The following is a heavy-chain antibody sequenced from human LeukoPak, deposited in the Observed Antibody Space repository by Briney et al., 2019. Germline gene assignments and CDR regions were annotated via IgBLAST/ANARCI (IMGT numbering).Heavy chain of an antibody. J-gene: IGHJ3*02. CDR2: ISSSGSTI. D-gene: IGHD5-18*01. Sequence: PGGSLRLSCAASGLTFSDYYMSWIRQAPGKGLEWVSYISSSGSTIYYADSVKGRFTISRDNAKNSLYLQMNSLRAEDTAVYYCARDGRRGYSYGIDAFDIWGQGTMVTVSS. V-gene: IGHV3-11*01. CDR1: GLTFSDYY. CDR3: ARDGRRGYSYGIDAFDI.